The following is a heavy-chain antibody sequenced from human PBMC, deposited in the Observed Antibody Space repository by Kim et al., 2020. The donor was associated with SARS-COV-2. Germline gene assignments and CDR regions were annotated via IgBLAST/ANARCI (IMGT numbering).Heavy chain of an antibody. V-gene: IGHV3-30*03. CDR3: SFFDH. CDR1: GFTFNHYG. J-gene: IGHJ4*03. CDR2: ISYDGADA. Sequence: GGSLRLSCAASGFTFNHYGIHWVRQAPGKGLEWVAVISYDGADAHSADSVKGRFTVSRDDSKDTVHLQMNSLTPEDTAVYFCSFFDHWGQGTLVTVSS.